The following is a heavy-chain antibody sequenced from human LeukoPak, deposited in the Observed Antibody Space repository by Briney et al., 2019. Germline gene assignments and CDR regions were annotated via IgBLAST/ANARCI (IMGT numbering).Heavy chain of an antibody. D-gene: IGHD5-12*01. CDR3: AKGLSGYPDFLFDY. CDR2: INRDGSQK. J-gene: IGHJ4*02. Sequence: PGGSLRLSCAASGFSLSAYWMTWVRQAPGKGLEWVANINRDGSQKNHVDSVKGRFTISRDNSKNTLYLQMNSLRAEDTAVYYCAKGLSGYPDFLFDYWGQGTLVTVSS. CDR1: GFSLSAYW. V-gene: IGHV3-7*01.